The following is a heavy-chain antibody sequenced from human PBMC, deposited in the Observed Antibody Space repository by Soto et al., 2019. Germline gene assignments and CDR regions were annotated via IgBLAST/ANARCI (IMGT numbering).Heavy chain of an antibody. V-gene: IGHV4-30-2*01. CDR1: CWSISSFY. CDR3: AREKTAMRYFDY. CDR2: IYHSGST. Sequence: SGTLSLTLPFSCWSISSFYWSWVRQPPGKGLEWIGYIYHSGSTYYNPSLKSRVTISVDRSKNQFSLKLSSVTAADTAVYYCAREKTAMRYFDYWGQGTLVTVSS. D-gene: IGHD2-2*01. J-gene: IGHJ4*02.